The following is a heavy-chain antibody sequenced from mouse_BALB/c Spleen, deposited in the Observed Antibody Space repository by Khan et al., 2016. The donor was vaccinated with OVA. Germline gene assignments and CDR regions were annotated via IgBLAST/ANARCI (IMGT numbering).Heavy chain of an antibody. J-gene: IGHJ3*01. CDR3: AIARANWFVY. D-gene: IGHD3-3*01. CDR1: GYSITSDYA. CDR2: ISYSGST. Sequence: EVQLQESGPGLVKPSQSLSLTCTVTGYSITSDYAWNWIRQFPGNKLEWMGYISYSGSTSYNPSLKSRISITRDTSKNQFFLQLNSVTTEDTAAYYGAIARANWFVYWGQGTLVTVSA. V-gene: IGHV3-2*02.